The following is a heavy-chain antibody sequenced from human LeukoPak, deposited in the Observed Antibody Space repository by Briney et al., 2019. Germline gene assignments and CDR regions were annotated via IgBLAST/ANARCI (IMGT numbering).Heavy chain of an antibody. J-gene: IGHJ4*02. CDR3: ARRPSYGDYVR. D-gene: IGHD4-17*01. Sequence: GESLQISCQGSGYTFTSYWIAWVRPLPGKGLEWMGIIYPGDSDTRYSPSFQGQVTISADKSISTAYLQWSSLKASDTAMYYCARRPSYGDYVRWGQGTLVTVSS. CDR2: IYPGDSDT. CDR1: GYTFTSYW. V-gene: IGHV5-51*01.